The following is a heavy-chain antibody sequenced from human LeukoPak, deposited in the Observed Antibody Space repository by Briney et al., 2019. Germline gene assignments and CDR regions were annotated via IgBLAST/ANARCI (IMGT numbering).Heavy chain of an antibody. J-gene: IGHJ4*02. CDR2: IRYDGSNK. CDR3: ARDLEDRSSWYYYLEITRDY. Sequence: GGSLRLSCAASGFTFSSYGMHWVRQAPGKGLEWVAFIRYDGSNKYYADSVKGRFTISRDNAKNSLYLQMNSLRAEDTAVYYCARDLEDRSSWYYYLEITRDYWGQGTLVTVSS. CDR1: GFTFSSYG. D-gene: IGHD6-13*01. V-gene: IGHV3-30*02.